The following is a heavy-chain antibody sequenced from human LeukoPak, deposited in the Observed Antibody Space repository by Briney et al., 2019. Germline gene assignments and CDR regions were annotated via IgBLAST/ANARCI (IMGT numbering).Heavy chain of an antibody. CDR2: IYTSGST. Sequence: SETLSLTCTVSGGSISSYYWSWIRQPAGKGLEWIGRIYTSGSTNYNPSLKSRVTMSVDTSKNQFSLKLSSVTAADTAVYYCARVYIAVASPEYYFDYWGQGTLVTVSS. CDR1: GGSISSYY. J-gene: IGHJ4*02. D-gene: IGHD6-19*01. V-gene: IGHV4-4*07. CDR3: ARVYIAVASPEYYFDY.